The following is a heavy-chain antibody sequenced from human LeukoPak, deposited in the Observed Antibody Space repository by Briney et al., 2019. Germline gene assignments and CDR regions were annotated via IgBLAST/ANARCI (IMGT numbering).Heavy chain of an antibody. CDR3: ARAAGRALFDY. V-gene: IGHV3-48*01. CDR1: GFTFSSYS. D-gene: IGHD6-13*01. CDR2: ISGSSSTI. Sequence: SGGSLRLSCAASGFTFSSYSMNWVRQAPGKGLEWGSYISGSSSTIYYADSVKGRFTISRDNGKNTLYLQMNSLRAEDTAVYYCARAAGRALFDYWGQGTLVTVSS. J-gene: IGHJ4*02.